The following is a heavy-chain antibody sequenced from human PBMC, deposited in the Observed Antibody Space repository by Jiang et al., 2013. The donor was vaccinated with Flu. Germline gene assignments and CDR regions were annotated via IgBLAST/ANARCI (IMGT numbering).Heavy chain of an antibody. D-gene: IGHD3-22*01. V-gene: IGHV1-18*01. CDR3: ARVDYYDSSGYYNY. CDR2: ISGYNGNT. J-gene: IGHJ4*02. Sequence: WISGYNGNTDYAENLQGRLTLTTDTSTSTAYMELRSLRSDDTAMYYYARVDYYDSSGYYNYWGQGTLVTVSS.